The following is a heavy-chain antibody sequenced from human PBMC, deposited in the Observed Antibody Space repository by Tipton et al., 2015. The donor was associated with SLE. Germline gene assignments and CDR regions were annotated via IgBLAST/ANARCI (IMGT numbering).Heavy chain of an antibody. J-gene: IGHJ3*02. CDR2: IIPILGIA. V-gene: IGHV1-69*09. D-gene: IGHD3-22*01. CDR1: GGTFSSYA. CDR3: ARGLGYDSSGYSDAFDI. Sequence: QLVQSGAEVKKPGSSVKVSCKASGGTFSSYAISWVRQAPGQGLEWMGRIIPILGIANYAQKFQGRVTITADKSTSTAYMERSSLRSEDTAVYYCARGLGYDSSGYSDAFDIWGQGTMVTVSS.